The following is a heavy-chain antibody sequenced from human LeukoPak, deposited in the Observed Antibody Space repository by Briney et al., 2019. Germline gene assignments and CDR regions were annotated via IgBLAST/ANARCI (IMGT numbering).Heavy chain of an antibody. CDR3: AKDAQRGFDYSNSLDY. Sequence: GGSLRLSCSASGFTFSHYGMHWVRQAPGTGLEWVAVIWSDASDKYYANSVKGRFTTSRDNFKNSLYLQMNSLRAEDTAVYYCAKDAQRGFDYSNSLDYWGQGTRVTVSS. D-gene: IGHD4-11*01. CDR2: IWSDASDK. J-gene: IGHJ4*02. CDR1: GFTFSHYG. V-gene: IGHV3-33*06.